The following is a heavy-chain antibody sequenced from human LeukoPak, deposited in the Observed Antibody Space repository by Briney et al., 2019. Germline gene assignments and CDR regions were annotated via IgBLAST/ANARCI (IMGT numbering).Heavy chain of an antibody. CDR2: ISSSSSYV. V-gene: IGHV3-21*01. J-gene: IGHJ4*02. D-gene: IGHD2-21*02. CDR3: ARDGSQHIVVVTAAPDY. Sequence: PGGSLRLSCAASGFTFSNYDMHWVRQAPGKGLEWVSAISSSSSYVYYADSVKGRFTISRDNSKNTLYLQMNSLRAEDTAVYYCARDGSQHIVVVTAAPDYWGQGTLVTVSS. CDR1: GFTFSNYD.